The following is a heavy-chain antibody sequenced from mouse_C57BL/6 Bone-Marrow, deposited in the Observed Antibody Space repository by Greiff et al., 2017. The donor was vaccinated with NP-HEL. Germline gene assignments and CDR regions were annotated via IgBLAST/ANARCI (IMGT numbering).Heavy chain of an antibody. D-gene: IGHD2-4*01. CDR1: GYTFTSYW. CDR2: IDPSDSYT. V-gene: IGHV1-59*01. CDR3: ARSGRYDSSFDY. J-gene: IGHJ2*01. Sequence: QVQLQQPGAELVRPGTSVKLSCKASGYTFTSYWMHWVKQRPGQGLEWIGVIDPSDSYTNYTQKFQGKATLTVDTSSSTAYMQLSSLTSEDSAVYYCARSGRYDSSFDYWGQGTTLTVSA.